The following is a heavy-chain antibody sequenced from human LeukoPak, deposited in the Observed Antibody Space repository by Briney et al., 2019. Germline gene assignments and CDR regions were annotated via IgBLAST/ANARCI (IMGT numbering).Heavy chain of an antibody. D-gene: IGHD6-13*01. CDR1: GGSISSGDYY. V-gene: IGHV4-30-4*01. Sequence: SQTLSLTCTVSGGSISSGDYYWSWIRQPPGKGLEWIGYIYCSGSTYYNPSLKSRVTISVDTSKNQFSLKLSSVTAADTAVYYCARSEGYGSSSWYSAFFDYWGQGTLVTVSS. J-gene: IGHJ4*02. CDR3: ARSEGYGSSSWYSAFFDY. CDR2: IYCSGST.